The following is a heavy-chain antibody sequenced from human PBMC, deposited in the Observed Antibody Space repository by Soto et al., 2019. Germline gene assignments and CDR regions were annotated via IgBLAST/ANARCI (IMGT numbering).Heavy chain of an antibody. J-gene: IGHJ3*02. CDR1: GFTFSSYG. V-gene: IGHV3-30*18. D-gene: IGHD3-9*01. Sequence: QPXGALKLSCAASGFTFSSYGMHWVRQAPGKGLEWVAVISYDGSNKYYADSVKGRFTISRDNSKNTLYLQMNSLRAEDTAVYYCAKLLTQSAFDIWGQGTMVTVSS. CDR3: AKLLTQSAFDI. CDR2: ISYDGSNK.